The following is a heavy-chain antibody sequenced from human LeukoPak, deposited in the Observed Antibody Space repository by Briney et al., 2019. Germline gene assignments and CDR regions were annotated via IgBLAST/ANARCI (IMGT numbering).Heavy chain of an antibody. CDR1: GFIFSSYA. J-gene: IGHJ4*02. CDR3: VGNWNGDY. D-gene: IGHD1-1*01. V-gene: IGHV3-23*01. Sequence: PGGSLRLSCAASGFIFSSYAMSWVRQAPGKGLEWFSSISNSGDSTYYADSVKGRFTISRDNSKTTLYLQMNGLRAEDTAVYYCVGNWNGDYWGQGTLVTVSS. CDR2: ISNSGDST.